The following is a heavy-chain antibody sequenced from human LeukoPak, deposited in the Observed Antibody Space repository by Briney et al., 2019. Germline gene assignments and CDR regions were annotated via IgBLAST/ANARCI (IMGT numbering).Heavy chain of an antibody. J-gene: IGHJ5*02. V-gene: IGHV1-18*01. CDR3: ARSGAHRYNWNDVGFWFDP. D-gene: IGHD1-1*01. CDR1: GYTFTSYG. CDR2: ISTYNGNG. Sequence: ASVKVSCKASGYTFTSYGISWVRQAPGQGLEWMGWISTYNGNGNYAQKLQGRVTMTTDRSTNTAFMELRSLRSDDTAVYYCARSGAHRYNWNDVGFWFDPWGQGTLVTVSS.